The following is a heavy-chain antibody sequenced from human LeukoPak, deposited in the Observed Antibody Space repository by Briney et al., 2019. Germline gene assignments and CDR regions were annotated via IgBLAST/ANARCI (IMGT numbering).Heavy chain of an antibody. J-gene: IGHJ4*02. CDR3: ARVPRRGYYFDY. CDR2: IYYSGST. CDR1: GGSISSGDYY. D-gene: IGHD1-26*01. V-gene: IGHV4-30-4*01. Sequence: SETLSLTCTVSGGSISSGDYYWSWIRQPPGKGLEWIGYIYYSGSTYYNPSLKSRVTISVDTTKNQFSLKLSSVTAADTAVYYCARVPRRGYYFDYWGQGTLVTVSS.